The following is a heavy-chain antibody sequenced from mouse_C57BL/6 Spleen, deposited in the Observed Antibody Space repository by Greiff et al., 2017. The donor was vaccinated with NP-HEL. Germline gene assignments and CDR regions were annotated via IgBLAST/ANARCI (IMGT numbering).Heavy chain of an antibody. CDR2: IDPSDSYT. D-gene: IGHD1-1*01. CDR3: ARGDYYGSSAWFAY. Sequence: QVQLQQPGAELVMPGASVKLSCKASGYTFTLTWTHRVQQRPGQGLEWIGEIDPSDSYTNYNQKFKGKSTLTVDKSSSTAYMQLSSLTSEDSAVYYCARGDYYGSSAWFAYWGQGTLVTVSA. CDR1: GYTFTLTW. V-gene: IGHV1-69*01. J-gene: IGHJ3*01.